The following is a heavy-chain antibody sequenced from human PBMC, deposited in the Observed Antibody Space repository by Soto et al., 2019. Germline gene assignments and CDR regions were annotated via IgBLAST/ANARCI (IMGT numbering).Heavy chain of an antibody. CDR2: MYHSGST. D-gene: IGHD1-26*01. CDR3: ARRGGVGATTYDY. CDR1: GGSISSGGYS. J-gene: IGHJ4*02. Sequence: SETLSLTCAVSGGSISSGGYSWSWIRQPPGKGLEWIGYMYHSGSTYYNPSPKSRVTISVDTSKNQFSLKLSSVTAADTAVYYCARRGGVGATTYDYWGQGTLVTVSS. V-gene: IGHV4-30-2*03.